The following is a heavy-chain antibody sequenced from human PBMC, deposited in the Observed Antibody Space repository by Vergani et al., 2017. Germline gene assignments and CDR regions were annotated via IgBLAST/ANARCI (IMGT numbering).Heavy chain of an antibody. CDR2: ISSSSSYI. D-gene: IGHD1-26*01. J-gene: IGHJ6*02. Sequence: EVQLVESGGGLVKRGGSLRLSCAASGFTSSSYSMNWVRQAPGKGLEWVSSISSSSSYIHYSDSLKGRFTISRDNAKSSLYLQMNSLRAEDTAIYYCAKIHLSGDFSNFYYGMDVWGQGTTVTVSS. CDR1: GFTSSSYS. CDR3: AKIHLSGDFSNFYYGMDV. V-gene: IGHV3-21*04.